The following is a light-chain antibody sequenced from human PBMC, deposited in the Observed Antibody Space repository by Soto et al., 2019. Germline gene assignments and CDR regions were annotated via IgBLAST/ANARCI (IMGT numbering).Light chain of an antibody. CDR3: CSYAGSNTPWV. CDR1: SSDVGSYNL. V-gene: IGLV2-23*02. J-gene: IGLJ3*02. CDR2: EVT. Sequence: QSALTQPASVSGSPGQSITISCTGTSSDVGSYNLVSWYQQHPGKAPKVTIYEVTKRPSGVSNRFSGSKSGNTASLTISGLQAEDEADYYCCSYAGSNTPWVFGGGTKVTVL.